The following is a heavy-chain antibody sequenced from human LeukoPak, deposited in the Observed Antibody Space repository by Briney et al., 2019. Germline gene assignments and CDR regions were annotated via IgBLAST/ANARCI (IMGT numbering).Heavy chain of an antibody. V-gene: IGHV1-2*02. J-gene: IGHJ3*02. CDR3: ARVGDGHAFDI. CDR1: GYTFTGYG. CDR2: INPNSGGT. D-gene: IGHD5-24*01. Sequence: ASVKVSCKTSGYTFTGYGISWVRQAPGQGLEWMGWINPNSGGTNYAQKFQGRVTMTRDTSISTAYMELSRLRSDDTAVYYCARVGDGHAFDIWGQGTMVTVSS.